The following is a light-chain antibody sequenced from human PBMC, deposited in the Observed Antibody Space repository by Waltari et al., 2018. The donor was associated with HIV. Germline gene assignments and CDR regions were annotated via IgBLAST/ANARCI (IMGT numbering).Light chain of an antibody. CDR2: KDT. V-gene: IGLV3-25*03. CDR1: ALPKQY. CDR3: QSADSSGTVV. Sequence: SYELTQPPSVSVSPGQTARIHCSGDALPKQYAYWYQQKPGQAPVLVIYKDTERPSGIPERFSGSSSGTTVTLTISGVQAEDEADYYCQSADSSGTVVFGGGTKLTVL. J-gene: IGLJ2*01.